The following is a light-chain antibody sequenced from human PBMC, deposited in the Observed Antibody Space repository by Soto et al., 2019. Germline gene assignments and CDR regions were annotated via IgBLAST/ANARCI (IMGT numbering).Light chain of an antibody. CDR1: SSDIGHYDY. Sequence: QSALTHPASVSGSPGQSITISCTGTSSDIGHYDYVSWYQQHPGKAPKLMIYHVTYRPSGVSNRYSGSKSGNSASLTISGLQADDEPDYYCCSLTTSHTYVFGSGTKLTVL. CDR2: HVT. CDR3: CSLTTSHTYV. V-gene: IGLV2-14*03. J-gene: IGLJ1*01.